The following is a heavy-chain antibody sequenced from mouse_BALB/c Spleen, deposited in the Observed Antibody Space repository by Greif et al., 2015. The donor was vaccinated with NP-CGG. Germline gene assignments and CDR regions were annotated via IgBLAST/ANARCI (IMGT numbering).Heavy chain of an antibody. J-gene: IGHJ4*01. CDR3: ASYGNRAMDY. D-gene: IGHD2-1*01. V-gene: IGHV2-9*02. CDR1: GFSLTSYG. CDR2: IWAGGST. Sequence: QVQLKDSGPGLVAPSQSLSITCTVSGFSLTSYGVHWVRQPPGKGLEWLGVIWAGGSTNYNSALMSRLSISKDNSKSQVFLKMNSLQTDDTAMYYCASYGNRAMDYWGQGTSVTVSS.